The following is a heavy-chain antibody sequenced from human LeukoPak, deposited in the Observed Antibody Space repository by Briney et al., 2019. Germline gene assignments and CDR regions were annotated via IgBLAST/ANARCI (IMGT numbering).Heavy chain of an antibody. Sequence: GESLKISCKGSGYSFTSYWIGWVRQMPGKGLEWMGIIYPGDSDTRYSPSFQGQVTISADKSISTAYLQWSSLKASDTAVYYCARLMWDIVVVPAASPDPAGYGMDVWGQGTTVTVSS. D-gene: IGHD2-2*01. V-gene: IGHV5-51*01. CDR3: ARLMWDIVVVPAASPDPAGYGMDV. CDR2: IYPGDSDT. J-gene: IGHJ6*02. CDR1: GYSFTSYW.